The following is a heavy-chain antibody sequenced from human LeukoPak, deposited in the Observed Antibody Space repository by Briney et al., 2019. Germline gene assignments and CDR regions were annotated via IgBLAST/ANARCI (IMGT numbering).Heavy chain of an antibody. J-gene: IGHJ4*02. V-gene: IGHV4-34*01. CDR2: INHSGST. CDR1: GGSFSGYY. CDR3: ARGVRLGELSLAY. Sequence: TPETLSLTCAVYGGSFSGYYWSWIRQPPGKGLEWIGEINHSGSTNYNPSLKSRVTISVDTSKNQFSLKLSSVTAADTAVYYCARGVRLGELSLAYWGQGTLVTVSS. D-gene: IGHD3-16*02.